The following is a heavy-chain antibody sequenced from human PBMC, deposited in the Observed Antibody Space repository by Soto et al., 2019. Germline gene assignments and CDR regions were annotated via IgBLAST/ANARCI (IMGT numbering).Heavy chain of an antibody. Sequence: SETLSLTCTVSCGPIRSYCWSWIRQPPGTGLERIGYIYDSENTDYNPSHKSRVTISVDTSKNQFSLKLSSVTTADTAVYYCARGGGKYYYESSGHSNHAMDVWGQGTTVTVSS. J-gene: IGHJ6*02. CDR1: CGPIRSYC. CDR2: IYDSENT. CDR3: ARGGGKYYYESSGHSNHAMDV. V-gene: IGHV4-59*01. D-gene: IGHD3-22*01.